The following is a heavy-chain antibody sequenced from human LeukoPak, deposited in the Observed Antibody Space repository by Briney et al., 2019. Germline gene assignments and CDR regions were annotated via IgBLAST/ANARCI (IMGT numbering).Heavy chain of an antibody. J-gene: IGHJ3*02. CDR1: GYTFTGYY. D-gene: IGHD3-10*01. CDR3: ARGRPGLNDAFDI. V-gene: IGHV1-18*04. Sequence: GASVKVSCKASGYTFTGYYMHWVRQAPGQGLEWMGWISAYNGNTNYAQKLQGRVTMTTDTSTSTAYMELRSLRSDDTAVYYCARGRPGLNDAFDIWGQGTMVTVSS. CDR2: ISAYNGNT.